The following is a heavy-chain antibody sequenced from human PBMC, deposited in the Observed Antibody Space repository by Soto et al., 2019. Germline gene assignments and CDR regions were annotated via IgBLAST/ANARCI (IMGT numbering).Heavy chain of an antibody. Sequence: EVQVLESGGGLVQPGGSLRLSCTASGFTFSSHAMTWVRQAPGKGLEWVSGLSDSGGSTYYADSVKGRFTISRDNSMNTVYLQMNTLRAEDTAVYYCAKVSSSWYSDFFDLWGQGTLVTVSS. J-gene: IGHJ4*02. CDR1: GFTFSSHA. D-gene: IGHD6-13*01. CDR3: AKVSSSWYSDFFDL. V-gene: IGHV3-23*01. CDR2: LSDSGGST.